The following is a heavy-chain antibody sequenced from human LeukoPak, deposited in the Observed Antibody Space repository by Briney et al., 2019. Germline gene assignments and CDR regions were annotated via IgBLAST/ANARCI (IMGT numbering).Heavy chain of an antibody. CDR3: AKDVTYSSSWYYIDY. Sequence: GGSLRLSCAASGFTFDDYAMHWVRQAPGKGLEWVSGISWNSGSIGYADSVKGRFTISRDNAKNSLYLQVNSLRAEDTALYYCAKDVTYSSSWYYIDYWGQGTLVTVSS. D-gene: IGHD6-13*01. J-gene: IGHJ4*02. V-gene: IGHV3-9*01. CDR1: GFTFDDYA. CDR2: ISWNSGSI.